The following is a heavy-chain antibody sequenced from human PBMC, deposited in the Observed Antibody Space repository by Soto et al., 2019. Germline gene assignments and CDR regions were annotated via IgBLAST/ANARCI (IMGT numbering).Heavy chain of an antibody. CDR3: PRAPRGEK. Sequence: QVQLVQSGAEVRKPGASVKVSCKASGYTFTDYPIHWVRQAPGQRLEWMGWINAGNGDTKYSEKFQGRVTVSRDTSARTAYMGLGGLRSGDTAVYYCPRAPRGEKWGQGTLVTVSS. CDR1: GYTFTDYP. CDR2: INAGNGDT. J-gene: IGHJ1*01. V-gene: IGHV1-3*01. D-gene: IGHD2-21*01.